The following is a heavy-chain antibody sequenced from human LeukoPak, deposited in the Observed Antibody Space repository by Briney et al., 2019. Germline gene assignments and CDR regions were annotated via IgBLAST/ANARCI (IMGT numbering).Heavy chain of an antibody. V-gene: IGHV1-69*01. CDR2: LIPIFGTA. Sequence: AGRVCCTAAGGSFSSYAISWVRQAPGQGLEWMGGLIPIFGTANYAQKVQVRVTITADESTSTAYMELSSLRSEDTAVYYCAREQCSSTSCYFDYWPQDTLVTVPS. J-gene: IGHJ4*02. CDR1: GGSFSSYA. CDR3: AREQCSSTSCYFDY. D-gene: IGHD2-2*01.